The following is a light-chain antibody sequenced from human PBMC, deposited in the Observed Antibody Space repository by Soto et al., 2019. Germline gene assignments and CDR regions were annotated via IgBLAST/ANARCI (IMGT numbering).Light chain of an antibody. CDR1: SSNIGAGYD. V-gene: IGLV1-40*01. J-gene: IGLJ3*02. CDR2: GNS. CDR3: QSYDSSLSGWV. Sequence: VLTQPPSVSGAPGQRVTISCTESSSNIGAGYDVHWYQQLPGTAPKLLIYGNSNRPSGVPDRFSGSKSGTSASLAITGLQAEDEADYYCQSYDSSLSGWVFGGGTKLTVL.